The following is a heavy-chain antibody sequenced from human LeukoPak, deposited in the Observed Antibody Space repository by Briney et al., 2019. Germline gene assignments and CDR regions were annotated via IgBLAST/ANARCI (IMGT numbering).Heavy chain of an antibody. D-gene: IGHD2-21*02. CDR1: GFTFDDYA. CDR2: ISWNSGSI. CDR3: AKDTSAYCGGDCNWPRPEFDY. Sequence: GGSLRLSCAASGFTFDDYAMHWVRQAPGRGLEWVSGISWNSGSIGYVDSVKGRFTISRDDAKNSLYLQMTSLRAEDTALYFCAKDTSAYCGGDCNWPRPEFDYWGQGTLVTVSS. J-gene: IGHJ4*02. V-gene: IGHV3-9*01.